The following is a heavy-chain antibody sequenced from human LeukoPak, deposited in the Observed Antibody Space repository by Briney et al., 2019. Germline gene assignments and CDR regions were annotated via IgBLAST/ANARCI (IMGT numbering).Heavy chain of an antibody. D-gene: IGHD4-17*01. CDR3: TKDPNGDYIGAFDF. Sequence: GGSLRLSCAASGFTFSSYGMHWVRQAPGKGLEWVAFIRYDGSNKYYADSAKGRFTISRDNSKNTLYLQMNSLRAEDTAVYYCTKDPNGDYIGAFDFWGQGTMVTVSS. CDR2: IRYDGSNK. J-gene: IGHJ3*01. V-gene: IGHV3-30*02. CDR1: GFTFSSYG.